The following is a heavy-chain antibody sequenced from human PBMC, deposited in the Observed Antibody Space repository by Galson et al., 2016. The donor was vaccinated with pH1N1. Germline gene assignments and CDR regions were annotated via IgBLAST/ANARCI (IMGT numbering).Heavy chain of an antibody. V-gene: IGHV4-61*02. CDR2: LYSSGST. CDR1: GDSISSKTFY. D-gene: IGHD3-10*01. CDR3: ARGGEEILSFGEPHNWFDP. Sequence: TLSLTCSVSGDSISSKTFYWSWLRQPAGKGLQWIGLLYSSGSTNYNPSLQGRVTMSADTSKNEFSLKMTSVTAAATAVYYCARGGEEILSFGEPHNWFDPWGQGTLVTVSS. J-gene: IGHJ5*02.